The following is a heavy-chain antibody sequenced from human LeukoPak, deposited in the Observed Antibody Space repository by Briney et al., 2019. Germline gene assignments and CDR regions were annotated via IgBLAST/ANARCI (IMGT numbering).Heavy chain of an antibody. V-gene: IGHV3-30*18. CDR1: GFTFSSYG. CDR2: ISYDGSNK. J-gene: IGHJ4*02. D-gene: IGHD3-9*01. CDR3: AKDPGSDILTGYYDY. Sequence: PGGPLRLSCAASGFTFSSYGMHWVRQAPGKGLEWVAAISYDGSNKYYADSVKGRFTLSRDNSKNTLYLQMTSLRAEDTAVYYCAKDPGSDILTGYYDYWGQGTLVTVSS.